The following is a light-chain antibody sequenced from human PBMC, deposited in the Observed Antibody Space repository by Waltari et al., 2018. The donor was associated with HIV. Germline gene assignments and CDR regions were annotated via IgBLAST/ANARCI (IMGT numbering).Light chain of an antibody. Sequence: SYEVTQPPSVSVSTGQTASITCSGHKLGNQYTAWYQQKPGQSPVLVIYEDNKRRSGTPERFAGSNSGDTATLTISGTQAMDEADYYCQAWDSSTVVFGGGTRMTVL. CDR2: EDN. CDR3: QAWDSSTVV. V-gene: IGLV3-1*01. CDR1: KLGNQY. J-gene: IGLJ2*01.